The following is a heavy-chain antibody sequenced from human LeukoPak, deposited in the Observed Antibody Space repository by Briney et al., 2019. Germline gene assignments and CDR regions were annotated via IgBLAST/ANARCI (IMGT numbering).Heavy chain of an antibody. D-gene: IGHD1-26*01. J-gene: IGHJ4*02. V-gene: IGHV3-53*01. CDR2: LYSGDGA. Sequence: PGGSLRLSCAASGFTVSSNYMSWVRQAPGKGLEWVSVLYSGDGAYYADSVKGRFTISRDNAKNSLDLQMNSLRGEDTAVYYCASILGGTRARGFDLWGQGTLVTVSS. CDR3: ASILGGTRARGFDL. CDR1: GFTVSSNY.